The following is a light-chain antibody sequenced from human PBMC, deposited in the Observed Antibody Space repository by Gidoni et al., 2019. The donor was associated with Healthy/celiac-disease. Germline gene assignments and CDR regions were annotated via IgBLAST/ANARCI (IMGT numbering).Light chain of an antibody. CDR1: QSLLHSNGYNY. Sequence: NVMTPSPLSLPVTPGEPASISCRSSQSLLHSNGYNYLDWYLQKPGQSPQLLIYLGSNRASGVPDRFSGSGSGTDFTLKISRVEAEDVGVYYCMQALQTRTFGQGTKLEIK. J-gene: IGKJ2*02. CDR2: LGS. CDR3: MQALQTRT. V-gene: IGKV2-28*01.